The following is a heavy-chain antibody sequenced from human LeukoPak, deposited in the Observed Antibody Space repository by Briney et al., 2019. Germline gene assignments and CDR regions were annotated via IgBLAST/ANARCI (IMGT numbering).Heavy chain of an antibody. V-gene: IGHV1-24*01. CDR1: GYTLTEFS. CDR2: FDPEDGET. CDR3: TAITAAGQRGSSFDY. D-gene: IGHD6-13*01. Sequence: ASVKVSCKVSGYTLTEFSIHWVRRVPGKGLEWMGGFDPEDGETIYAQKFQGRVTVTEDTSSDTAYMELSSLRSDDTAVYFCTAITAAGQRGSSFDYWGQGTLVTVSS. J-gene: IGHJ4*02.